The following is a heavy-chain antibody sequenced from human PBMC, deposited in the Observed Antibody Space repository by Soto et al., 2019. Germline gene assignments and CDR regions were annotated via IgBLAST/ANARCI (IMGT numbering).Heavy chain of an antibody. Sequence: VQLVESGGGVVQPGRSLRLSCAASEFTFSSYGMHWVRQAPGKGLEWVAVISYDGSNKYYADSVKGRFTISRDNSKNTLYLQMNSLRAEDTAVYYCAKDLSYSTPPDYWGQGTLVTVSS. J-gene: IGHJ4*02. D-gene: IGHD2-21*01. CDR1: EFTFSSYG. V-gene: IGHV3-30*18. CDR3: AKDLSYSTPPDY. CDR2: ISYDGSNK.